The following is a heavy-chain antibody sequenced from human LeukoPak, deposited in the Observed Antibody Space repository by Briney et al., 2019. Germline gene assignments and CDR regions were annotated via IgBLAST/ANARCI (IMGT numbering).Heavy chain of an antibody. Sequence: GGSLRLSCAASGFTVSSKYMSWLRQAPGKGLEWVSVMYAGGSTYYADSVKGRFTISRDSSKNTLYLQMNSLRVEDTAMYYCARSGSGWFDYWGQGTPVTVSS. V-gene: IGHV3-53*01. J-gene: IGHJ4*02. CDR1: GFTVSSKY. CDR3: ARSGSGWFDY. CDR2: MYAGGST. D-gene: IGHD6-19*01.